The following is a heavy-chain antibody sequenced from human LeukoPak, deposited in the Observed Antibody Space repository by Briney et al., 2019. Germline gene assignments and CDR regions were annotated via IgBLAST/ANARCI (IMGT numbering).Heavy chain of an antibody. CDR1: GGTFSSYA. D-gene: IGHD2-15*01. Sequence: GASVKVSCKASGGTFSSYAISWVRQAPGQGLERMGGIIPIFGTANYAQKFQGRVTITADESTSTAYMELSSLRSEDTAVYYCARYCSGGSCYSGFYYYYGMDVWGQGTTVTVSS. CDR2: IIPIFGTA. J-gene: IGHJ6*02. CDR3: ARYCSGGSCYSGFYYYYGMDV. V-gene: IGHV1-69*01.